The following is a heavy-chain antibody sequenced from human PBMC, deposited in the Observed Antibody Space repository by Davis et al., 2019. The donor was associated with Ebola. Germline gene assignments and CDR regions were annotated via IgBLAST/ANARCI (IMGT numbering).Heavy chain of an antibody. CDR2: MNPNSGNT. Sequence: ASVKVSCKASGYTFTSYDINWVRQATGQGLEWMGWMNPNSGNTGYAQKLQGRVTMTRNTSISTAYMELSSLRSEDTAVYYCARDVCAGAVCHNNWFDPWGQGTLVTVSS. CDR1: GYTFTSYD. V-gene: IGHV1-8*01. D-gene: IGHD4/OR15-4a*01. CDR3: ARDVCAGAVCHNNWFDP. J-gene: IGHJ5*02.